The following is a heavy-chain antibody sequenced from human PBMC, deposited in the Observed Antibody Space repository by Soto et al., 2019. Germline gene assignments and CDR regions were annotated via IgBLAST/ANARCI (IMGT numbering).Heavy chain of an antibody. CDR2: IFSNDEK. V-gene: IGHV2-26*01. CDR1: GFSLSNARMG. D-gene: IGHD3-10*01. CDR3: ARIEDRRWFGELGNWFDP. Sequence: SGPTLVNPTETLTLTCTVSGFSLSNARMGVSWIRQPPGKALEWLAHIFSNDEKSYSTSLKSRLTISKDTSKSQVVLTMTNMDPVDTATYYCARIEDRRWFGELGNWFDPWGQGTLVTVSS. J-gene: IGHJ5*02.